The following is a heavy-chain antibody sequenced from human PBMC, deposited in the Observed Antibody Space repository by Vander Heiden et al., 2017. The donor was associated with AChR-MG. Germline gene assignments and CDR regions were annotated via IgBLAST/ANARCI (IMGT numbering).Heavy chain of an antibody. D-gene: IGHD2-2*01. V-gene: IGHV1-69*01. CDR2: IIPIFGTA. J-gene: IGHJ3*02. CDR1: GGTFSSYA. CDR3: ARDCSSTSCYPTLNDAFDI. Sequence: QVQLVQSGAEVKKPGSSVKVSCKASGGTFSSYAISWGRQAPGQGLEWMGGIIPIFGTANYAQKFQGRVTITADESTSTAYMELSSLRSEDTAVYYCARDCSSTSCYPTLNDAFDIWGQGTMVTVSS.